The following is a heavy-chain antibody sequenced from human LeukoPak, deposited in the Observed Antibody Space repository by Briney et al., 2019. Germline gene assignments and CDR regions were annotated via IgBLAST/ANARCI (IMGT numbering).Heavy chain of an antibody. V-gene: IGHV4-4*07. CDR3: ARGDWWSFDL. J-gene: IGHJ4*02. D-gene: IGHD2-8*02. Sequence: PSETLSLTCTVSGGSISSYYWSWIRQPAGKGLEWIGRIYTSGSTNYNPSLKSRVTISVDRSKNQFSLKMTSVTAEDTAIYYCARGDWWSFDLWGQGTLVTVSS. CDR2: IYTSGST. CDR1: GGSISSYY.